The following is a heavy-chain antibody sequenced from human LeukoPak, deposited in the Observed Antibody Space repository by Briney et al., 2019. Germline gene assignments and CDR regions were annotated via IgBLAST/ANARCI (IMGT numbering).Heavy chain of an antibody. CDR2: TNPTSGDT. J-gene: IGHJ4*02. Sequence: GASVTVSCKASGYTLTDYYIHWVRQAPGQGLEWMGWTNPTSGDTNYAQRFQGRVTMTRDTSTSTAYMEPSGLRSDDTAIYYCARGVVYYRLDFWGQGALVAVSS. CDR1: GYTLTDYY. V-gene: IGHV1-2*02. CDR3: ARGVVYYRLDF. D-gene: IGHD3-22*01.